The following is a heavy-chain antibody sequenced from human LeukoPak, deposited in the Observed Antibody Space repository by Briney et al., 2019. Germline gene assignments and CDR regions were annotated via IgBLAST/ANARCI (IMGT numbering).Heavy chain of an antibody. V-gene: IGHV3-30*18. Sequence: GGSLRLSCRASGFTFRSLGMHWVRQAPGKGLEWVAVIAYNGSSAYYGDSVKGRFTISRDNSKNTLYLQLNSLRPEDTAVYYCANLTPRGHGMDVWGHGTTVTVSS. J-gene: IGHJ6*02. CDR2: IAYNGSSA. CDR3: ANLTPRGHGMDV. D-gene: IGHD3-10*01. CDR1: GFTFRSLG.